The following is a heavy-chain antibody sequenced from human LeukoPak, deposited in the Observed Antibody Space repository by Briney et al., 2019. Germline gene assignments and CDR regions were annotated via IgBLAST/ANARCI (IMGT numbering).Heavy chain of an antibody. CDR1: GFTFSSYE. V-gene: IGHV3-48*03. D-gene: IGHD1-1*01. CDR3: ARDKFQRWNGPSFGMDV. Sequence: GGSLRLSCAASGFTFSSYEMNWVRQAPGKGLEWVPYISSSGSTIYYADSVKGRFTISRDNAENSLYLQMNSLRAEDTAVYYCARDKFQRWNGPSFGMDVWGQGTTVTVSS. CDR2: ISSSGSTI. J-gene: IGHJ6*02.